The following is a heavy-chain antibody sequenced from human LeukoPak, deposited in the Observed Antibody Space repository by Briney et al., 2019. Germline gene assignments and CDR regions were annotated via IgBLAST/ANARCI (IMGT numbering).Heavy chain of an antibody. D-gene: IGHD4-17*01. V-gene: IGHV3-23*01. J-gene: IGHJ4*02. CDR1: EFDFSSHA. CDR3: ANEIRPNDY. CDR2: ISISGSKT. Sequence: GGSLRLSCAASEFDFSSHAMTWARQAPGKGLEWVSAISISGSKTYYADSVKGRFTISRDNSKNTLYLQMNSLRAEDTAVYYCANEIRPNDYWGQGTQVTVSS.